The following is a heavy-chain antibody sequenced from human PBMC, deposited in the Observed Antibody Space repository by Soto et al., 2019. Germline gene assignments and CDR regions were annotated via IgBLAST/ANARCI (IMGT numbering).Heavy chain of an antibody. CDR2: IRHDSAAT. Sequence: EVQLLESGGGLVQPGGSLTLSCVASGFAFNTFAMGWVRQAPAQGLEWVSLIRHDSAATYYTYSVKGRFTISRDNSKNTLYLQRDSLRAEDTAIYICATQDFRGATGTTWGQGTQVTVSS. V-gene: IGHV3-23*01. CDR1: GFAFNTFA. J-gene: IGHJ4*02. CDR3: ATQDFRGATGTT. D-gene: IGHD1-1*01.